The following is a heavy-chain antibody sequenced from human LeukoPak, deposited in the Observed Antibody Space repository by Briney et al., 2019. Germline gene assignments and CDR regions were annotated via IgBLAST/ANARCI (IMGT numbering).Heavy chain of an antibody. CDR2: ISYDGSNK. D-gene: IGHD2-8*01. CDR3: AKVPLDCTNGVCYTGLGFDY. CDR1: GFTFGSYG. V-gene: IGHV3-30*18. Sequence: PGGSLRLSCAASGFTFGSYGMHWVRQAPGKGLEWVAVISYDGSNKYYADSVKGRFTISRDNSKNTLYLQMNSLRAEDTAVYYCAKVPLDCTNGVCYTGLGFDYWGRGTLVTVSS. J-gene: IGHJ4*02.